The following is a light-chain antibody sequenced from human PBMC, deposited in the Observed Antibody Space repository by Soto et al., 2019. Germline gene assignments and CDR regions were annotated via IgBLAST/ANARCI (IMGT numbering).Light chain of an antibody. Sequence: QLVLTQPPSASGTPGQRVTISCSGSSSNIGSNYVYWYQQLPGTAPKLLIYRNNQRPSGVPDRFSGSKSGTSASLAISGLRSEDEDDYYCAAWDDSLSGFYVFGTGTKLTVL. CDR3: AAWDDSLSGFYV. CDR1: SSNIGSNY. CDR2: RNN. J-gene: IGLJ1*01. V-gene: IGLV1-47*01.